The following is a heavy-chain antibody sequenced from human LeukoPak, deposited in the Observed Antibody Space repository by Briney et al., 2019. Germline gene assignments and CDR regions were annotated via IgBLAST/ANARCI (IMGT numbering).Heavy chain of an antibody. Sequence: PGESLRLSCAASGFTFSSYGMHWVRQAPGKVLERVAFIRYDGSNKYYADSVKGRFTISRDNSKNTLYLQMNSLRAEDTAVYYCPRTYYDFWSGYYGPNWFDPWGQGTLVTVSS. CDR3: PRTYYDFWSGYYGPNWFDP. D-gene: IGHD3-3*01. J-gene: IGHJ5*02. CDR1: GFTFSSYG. V-gene: IGHV3-30*02. CDR2: IRYDGSNK.